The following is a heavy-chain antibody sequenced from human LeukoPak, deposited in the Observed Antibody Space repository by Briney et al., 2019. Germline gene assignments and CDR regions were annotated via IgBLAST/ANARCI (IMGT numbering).Heavy chain of an antibody. Sequence: SQTLSLTCTVSGGSISSGSYYWSWIRQPAGKGLEWIGRIYTSGGTNYNPSLKSRVTISVDTSKNQFSLKLSSVTAADTAVYYCARDGYSYGFGLAYWGQGTLVTVSS. CDR1: GGSISSGSYY. CDR3: ARDGYSYGFGLAY. D-gene: IGHD5-18*01. J-gene: IGHJ4*02. V-gene: IGHV4-61*02. CDR2: IYTSGGT.